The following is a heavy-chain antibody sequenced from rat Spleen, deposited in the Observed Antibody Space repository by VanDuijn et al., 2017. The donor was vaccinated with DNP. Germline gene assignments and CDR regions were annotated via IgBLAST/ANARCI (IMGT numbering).Heavy chain of an antibody. Sequence: EVQLQESGPGLVKPSQPLSLTCSVTGYSITSSYRWNWIRKFPGHKLEWMGFINSAGSTDYTPSLKSRISITRDTSKNQFFLQVNSVTTEDTATYYCARWDHYIGFAYWGQGTLVTVSS. V-gene: IGHV3-3*01. CDR1: GYSITSSYR. CDR2: INSAGST. J-gene: IGHJ3*01. CDR3: ARWDHYIGFAY. D-gene: IGHD1-1*01.